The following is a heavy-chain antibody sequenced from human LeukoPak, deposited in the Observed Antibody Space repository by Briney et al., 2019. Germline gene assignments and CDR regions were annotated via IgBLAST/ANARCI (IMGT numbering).Heavy chain of an antibody. Sequence: PSETLSLTCTVSGGSVSSGSYYWSWIRQPPGKGLEWIGYIYYSGSTNYNSSLKSRVTISVDTSKNQFSLKLSSVTAADTAVYYCAREGPQLGLDYWGQGTLVTVSS. CDR1: GGSVSSGSYY. CDR2: IYYSGST. V-gene: IGHV4-61*01. J-gene: IGHJ4*02. D-gene: IGHD1-1*01. CDR3: AREGPQLGLDY.